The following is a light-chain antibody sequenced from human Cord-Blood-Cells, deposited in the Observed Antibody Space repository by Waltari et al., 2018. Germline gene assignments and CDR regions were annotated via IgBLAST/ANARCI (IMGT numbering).Light chain of an antibody. CDR3: SSYTSSSTRV. J-gene: IGLJ2*01. V-gene: IGLV2-14*01. CDR2: DVS. Sequence: QSALTQPASVSGSPGQSITISCTGTSSDVGGYNYVSWYQQHPGKAPTLMIYDVSNRPSGVSNRFSGSKSGNTASPTISGLQAEDEADYYCSSYTSSSTRVFGGGTKLTVL. CDR1: SSDVGGYNY.